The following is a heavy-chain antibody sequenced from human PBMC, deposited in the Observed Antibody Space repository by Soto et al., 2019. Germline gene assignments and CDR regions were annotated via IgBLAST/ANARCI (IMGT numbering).Heavy chain of an antibody. CDR2: IYPGDSDT. CDR3: ARTSTYCSGGSCFTGGSYYYYGMDF. D-gene: IGHD2-15*01. J-gene: IGHJ6*02. Sequence: PGESLKISCKGSGYSFTSYWIGWVRQMPGKGLEWMGIIYPGDSDTRYSPSFQGQVTISADKSISTAYLQWSSLKASDTAMYYCARTSTYCSGGSCFTGGSYYYYGMDFWGQGTTVTVSS. CDR1: GYSFTSYW. V-gene: IGHV5-51*01.